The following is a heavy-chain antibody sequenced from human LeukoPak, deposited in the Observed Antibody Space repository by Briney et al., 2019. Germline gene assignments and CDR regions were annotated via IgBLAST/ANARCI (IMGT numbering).Heavy chain of an antibody. CDR2: ISSSSSTI. V-gene: IGHV3-48*04. J-gene: IGHJ4*02. CDR1: GFTFSSYS. CDR3: ASLVATSPSLFDY. D-gene: IGHD5-12*01. Sequence: GALRLSCAASGFTFSSYSMNWVRQAPGKGLEWVSYISSSSSTIYYADSVKGRFTISRDNAKNSLYLQMNSLRAEDTAVYYCASLVATSPSLFDYWGQGTLVTVSS.